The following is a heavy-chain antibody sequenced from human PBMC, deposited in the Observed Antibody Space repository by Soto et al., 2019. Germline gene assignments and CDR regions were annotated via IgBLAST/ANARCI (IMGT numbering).Heavy chain of an antibody. D-gene: IGHD3-16*01. V-gene: IGHV1-69*18. CDR3: AKDRSWEGGGGES. J-gene: IGHJ4*02. Sequence: QVQLVQSGAELKKPGSSVKVSCSASGVTFSSYAFTWVRQAPGQGLEWMGNIIPVFRTSNYAQGFQGRLTISSVESTNPLSKELRSLRSEDTAVYFCAKDRSWEGGGGESWGKGTLVIVSS. CDR1: GVTFSSYA. CDR2: IIPVFRTS.